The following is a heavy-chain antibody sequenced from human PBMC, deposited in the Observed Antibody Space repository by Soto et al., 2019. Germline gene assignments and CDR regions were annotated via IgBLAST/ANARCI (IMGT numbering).Heavy chain of an antibody. Sequence: PSETLSLTCAVYGGSFSGYYWSWIRQPPGKGLEWIGEINHSGSTNYNPSLKSRVTISVDTSKNQFSLKLSSVTAADTAVYYCARTGTIYIWGSYRYTVHDYWGQGTLVTVSS. J-gene: IGHJ4*02. CDR2: INHSGST. CDR3: ARTGTIYIWGSYRYTVHDY. CDR1: GGSFSGYY. V-gene: IGHV4-34*01. D-gene: IGHD3-16*02.